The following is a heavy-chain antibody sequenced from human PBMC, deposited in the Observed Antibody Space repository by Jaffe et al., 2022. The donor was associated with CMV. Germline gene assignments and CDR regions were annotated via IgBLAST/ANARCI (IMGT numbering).Heavy chain of an antibody. V-gene: IGHV4-34*01. Sequence: QVQLQQWGAGLLKPSETLSLTCAVYGGSFSGYYWSWIRQPPGKGLEWIGEINHSGSTNYNPSLKSRVTISVDTSKNQFSLKLSSVTAADTAVYYCARVGSSGWYWKYYFDYWGQGTLVTVSS. J-gene: IGHJ4*02. CDR2: INHSGST. CDR3: ARVGSSGWYWKYYFDY. CDR1: GGSFSGYY. D-gene: IGHD6-19*01.